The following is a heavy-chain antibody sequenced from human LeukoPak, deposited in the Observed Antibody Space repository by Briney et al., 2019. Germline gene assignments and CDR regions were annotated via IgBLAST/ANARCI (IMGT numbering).Heavy chain of an antibody. CDR3: ARDQRAEGFGELYDY. V-gene: IGHV1-18*04. CDR1: GYTFTSYG. D-gene: IGHD3-10*01. CDR2: ISAYNGNT. Sequence: EASVKVSCKASGYTFTSYGISWVRQAPGQGLEWMGWISAYNGNTNYAQKLQGRVTMTTDTSTSTAYMELRSLRSDDTVVYYCARDQRAEGFGELYDYWGQGTLVTVSS. J-gene: IGHJ4*02.